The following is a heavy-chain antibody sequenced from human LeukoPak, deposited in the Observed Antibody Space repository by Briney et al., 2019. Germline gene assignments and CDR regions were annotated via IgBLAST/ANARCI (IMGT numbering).Heavy chain of an antibody. CDR1: GGSISSSSYY. Sequence: SETLSLTCTVSGGSISSSSYYWGWIRQPPGKGLEWIGSIYYSGSTYYNPSLKSRVTISVDTSKNQFSLKLSSVTAADTAVYYCANSEEQQLGAFDIWGQGTMVPVSS. V-gene: IGHV4-39*01. D-gene: IGHD6-13*01. CDR3: ANSEEQQLGAFDI. J-gene: IGHJ3*02. CDR2: IYYSGST.